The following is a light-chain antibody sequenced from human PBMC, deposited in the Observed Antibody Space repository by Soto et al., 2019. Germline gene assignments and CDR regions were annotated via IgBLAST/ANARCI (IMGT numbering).Light chain of an antibody. Sequence: QSARTQSPSASGSPGQSVTISCTGTSGDVGNYKYVSWYQQHPGKAPKLMIYEVSKRPSGVPDRFSGSKSGNTASLTVSGLQVEDEADYYCSSYAGSNLWVFGGGTKLTVL. CDR2: EVS. CDR1: SGDVGNYKY. CDR3: SSYAGSNLWV. J-gene: IGLJ3*02. V-gene: IGLV2-8*01.